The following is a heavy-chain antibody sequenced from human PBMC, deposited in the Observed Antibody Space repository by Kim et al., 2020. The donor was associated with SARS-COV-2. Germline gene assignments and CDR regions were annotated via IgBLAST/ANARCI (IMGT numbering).Heavy chain of an antibody. CDR1: GYSFTSYW. D-gene: IGHD3-10*01. J-gene: IGHJ6*02. CDR3: ARLVGYYGSGSYYPDYYYYGMDV. CDR2: IYPGDSDT. V-gene: IGHV5-51*01. Sequence: GESLKISCKGSGYSFTSYWIGWVRQMPGKGLEWMGIIYPGDSDTRYSPSFQGQVTISADKSISTAYLQWSSLKASDTAMYYCARLVGYYGSGSYYPDYYYYGMDVWGQGTTVTVS.